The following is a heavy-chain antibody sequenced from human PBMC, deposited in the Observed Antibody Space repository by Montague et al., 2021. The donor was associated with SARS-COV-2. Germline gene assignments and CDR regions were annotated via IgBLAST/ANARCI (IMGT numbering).Heavy chain of an antibody. CDR1: CGSISSINW. CDR3: ARTGYSSGWHSFDY. V-gene: IGHV4-4*02. CDR2: IYHSGST. J-gene: IGHJ4*02. Sequence: SETLSLTCVVSCGSISSINWWSWVRQPPGKGLEWIGEIYHSGSTNYNPSLKSRVIISVDKSKNQFSLKLSSVAAADTAVYYCARTGYSSGWHSFDYWGQGTLVTVSS. D-gene: IGHD6-19*01.